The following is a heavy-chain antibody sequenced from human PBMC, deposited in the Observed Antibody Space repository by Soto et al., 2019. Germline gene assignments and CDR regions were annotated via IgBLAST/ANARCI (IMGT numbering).Heavy chain of an antibody. V-gene: IGHV4-30-4*01. CDR2: IFYSGST. CDR3: ARTNFMTTVGGADY. Sequence: QVQLQESGPGLVKPSQTLSLTCTVSGGSISSGDYYWSWIRQAPGKGLEWIGYIFYSGSTYYNPSLQSRVTISVDTSKNQFSLKLSSVTAADTAVYYCARTNFMTTVGGADYWGQGTLVTVSS. CDR1: GGSISSGDYY. D-gene: IGHD4-17*01. J-gene: IGHJ4*02.